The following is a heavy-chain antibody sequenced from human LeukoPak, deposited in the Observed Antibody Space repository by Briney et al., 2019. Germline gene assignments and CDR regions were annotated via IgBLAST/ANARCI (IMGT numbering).Heavy chain of an antibody. CDR2: INPTGGST. J-gene: IGHJ5*02. D-gene: IGHD1-26*01. V-gene: IGHV1-46*01. CDR3: ARDNSVGDNAWWFDP. CDR1: GYTFTSYG. Sequence: ASVKVSCKASGYTFTSYGISWVRQAPGQGLEWMGLINPTGGSTGYAQKFQGRVTMTRDMSTSTDYMELSSLRSEDTAIYYCARDNSVGDNAWWFDPRGQGTLVTVSS.